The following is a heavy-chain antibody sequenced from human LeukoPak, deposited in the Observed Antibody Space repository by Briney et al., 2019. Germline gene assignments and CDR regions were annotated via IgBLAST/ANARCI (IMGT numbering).Heavy chain of an antibody. CDR3: ARDRYCSGGSCLYFYY. V-gene: IGHV1-69*13. D-gene: IGHD2-15*01. CDR2: IIPIFGTA. CDR1: GGTFSSYA. J-gene: IGHJ4*02. Sequence: SVTVSCKASGGTFSSYAISWVRQAPGQGLEWMGGIIPIFGTANYAQKFQGRVTITADESTSTAYMELSSLRSEDTAVYYCARDRYCSGGSCLYFYYWGQGTLVTVSS.